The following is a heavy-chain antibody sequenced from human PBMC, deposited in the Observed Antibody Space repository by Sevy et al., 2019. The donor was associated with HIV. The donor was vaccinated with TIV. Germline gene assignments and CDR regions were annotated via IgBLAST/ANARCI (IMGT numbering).Heavy chain of an antibody. CDR2: FDPEDGET. J-gene: IGHJ4*02. V-gene: IGHV1-24*01. CDR1: GYTLTALS. Sequence: ASVKVSCKVSGYTLTALSMHWVRQAPGKGLEWMGTFDPEDGETRFAQKFQGRVTMTEDTSTDTAYMELSSLRSEDTAVYFCATTKDYYDSSGYPFDHWGQGALFTVSS. D-gene: IGHD3-22*01. CDR3: ATTKDYYDSSGYPFDH.